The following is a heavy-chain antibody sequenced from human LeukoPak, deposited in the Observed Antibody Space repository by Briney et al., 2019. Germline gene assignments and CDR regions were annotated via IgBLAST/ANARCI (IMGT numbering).Heavy chain of an antibody. V-gene: IGHV3-23*01. CDR3: AKPYYYGSGSYFSFDY. Sequence: GGSLRLSCAASGFTFSSYAMSWVRQTPGKGLEWVSGISGSGGSTYYADSVKGRFTISRDNSKNTLYLQMNSLRAEDTAVYYCAKPYYYGSGSYFSFDYWGQGTLVTVSS. J-gene: IGHJ4*02. D-gene: IGHD3-10*01. CDR1: GFTFSSYA. CDR2: ISGSGGST.